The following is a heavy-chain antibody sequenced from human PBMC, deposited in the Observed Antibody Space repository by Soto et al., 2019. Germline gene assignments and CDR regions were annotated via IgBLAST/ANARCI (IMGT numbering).Heavy chain of an antibody. Sequence: PSETLSLTCTASGGSISSGDYYWRWIRQPPGKGLEWIGYIYYSGSTYYNPSLKSRVTISVDTSKNQFSLKLSSVTAADTAVYYCARVYYDSSGYYSSGFAFDIWGQGTMVTVS. CDR3: ARVYYDSSGYYSSGFAFDI. CDR2: IYYSGST. D-gene: IGHD3-22*01. J-gene: IGHJ3*02. CDR1: GGSISSGDYY. V-gene: IGHV4-30-4*01.